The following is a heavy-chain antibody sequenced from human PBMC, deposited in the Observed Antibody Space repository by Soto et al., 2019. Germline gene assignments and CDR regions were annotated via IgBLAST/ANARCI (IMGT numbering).Heavy chain of an antibody. CDR2: IYYSGST. V-gene: IGHV4-61*01. Sequence: SETLSLTCTVSGGSVSSGSYYWSWIRQPPGKGLEWTGYIYYSGSTNYNPSLKSRVTISVDTSKNQFSLKLSSVTAADTAVYYCARDSCGGDCIDYYYYGMDVWGQGTTVTVSS. D-gene: IGHD2-21*02. CDR3: ARDSCGGDCIDYYYYGMDV. J-gene: IGHJ6*02. CDR1: GGSVSSGSYY.